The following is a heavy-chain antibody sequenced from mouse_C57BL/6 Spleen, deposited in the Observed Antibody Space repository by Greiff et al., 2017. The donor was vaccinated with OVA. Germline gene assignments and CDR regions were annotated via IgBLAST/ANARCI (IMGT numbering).Heavy chain of an antibody. CDR1: GFTFSSYA. J-gene: IGHJ2*01. V-gene: IGHV5-4*01. Sequence: EVHLVESGGGLVKPGGSLKLSCAASGFTFSSYAMSWVRQTPEKRLEWVATISDGGSYTYYPDNVKGRFTISRDNAKNNLYLQMSHLKSEDTAMYYCASLGYFDYWGQGTTLTVSS. CDR2: ISDGGSYT. D-gene: IGHD4-1*01. CDR3: ASLGYFDY.